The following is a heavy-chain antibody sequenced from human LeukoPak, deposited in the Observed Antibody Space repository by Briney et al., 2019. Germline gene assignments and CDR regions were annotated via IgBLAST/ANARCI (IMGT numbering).Heavy chain of an antibody. V-gene: IGHV4-4*08. CDR2: VYANGIT. CDR1: GGSIFNYY. D-gene: IGHD3-22*01. CDR3: ARRVYYDTSGYHPTAGYFDL. Sequence: SETLSLTCTVSGGSIFNYYWDWIRQSPGKGLEWVGYVYANGITAYNPSLRSRGSMSIDTSRSQFSLRLTSVTAADTATYYCARRVYYDTSGYHPTAGYFDLWGRGTLVSVSS. J-gene: IGHJ2*01.